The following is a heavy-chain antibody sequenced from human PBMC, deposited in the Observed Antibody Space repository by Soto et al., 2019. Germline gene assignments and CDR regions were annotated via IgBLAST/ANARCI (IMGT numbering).Heavy chain of an antibody. V-gene: IGHV4-39*01. CDR2: IFYSGST. CDR1: GGSISSSSYY. CDR3: ARGPSGDKADS. Sequence: SETLSLTCTVSGGSISSSSYYWGWIRQPPGKGLEWIGSIFYSGSTYYNPSLKSRVTISVDTSKNQFSLKLSSVTAADTAVYYCARGPSGDKADSWGQG. D-gene: IGHD7-27*01. J-gene: IGHJ4*02.